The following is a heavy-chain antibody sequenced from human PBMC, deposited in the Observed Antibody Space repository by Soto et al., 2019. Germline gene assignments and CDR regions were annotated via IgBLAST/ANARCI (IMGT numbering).Heavy chain of an antibody. Sequence: QVQLVQSGAEEKKPGASVKVSCKASGYTFTGYAMHWVRQAPGQRLEWMGWINAGNGNTKYSQKFQGRVTITRDTAATTAAMALSSLSSEATAVYYCARPVALPPHFAYWGQGTLVTVSP. D-gene: IGHD2-21*02. J-gene: IGHJ4*02. CDR1: GYTFTGYA. V-gene: IGHV1-3*05. CDR3: ARPVALPPHFAY. CDR2: INAGNGNT.